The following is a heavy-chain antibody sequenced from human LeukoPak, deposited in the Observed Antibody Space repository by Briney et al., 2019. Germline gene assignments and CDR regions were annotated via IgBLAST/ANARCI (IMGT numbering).Heavy chain of an antibody. J-gene: IGHJ5*02. CDR3: ARHVEVRSGYYFWFDP. CDR1: GFTFSSYSMN. D-gene: IGHD3-3*01. V-gene: IGHV4-39*01. CDR2: IYYSGST. Sequence: GSLRLSCAASGFTFSSYSMNWVRQAPGKGLEWIGSIYYSGSTYYNPSLKSRVTISVDTSKNQFSLKLSSVTAADTAVYYCARHVEVRSGYYFWFDPWGQGTLVTVSS.